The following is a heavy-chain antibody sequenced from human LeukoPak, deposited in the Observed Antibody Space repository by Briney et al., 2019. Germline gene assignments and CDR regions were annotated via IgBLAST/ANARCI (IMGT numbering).Heavy chain of an antibody. V-gene: IGHV3-23*01. Sequence: GGSLRLSCAASGFSFGNSDMNWFRQAPGEGPQWVANINYLGHFTSYADSVKGRFTIARDNSKNMLFLQMDGLRVEDTALYYCPKDPNWEGGYWGQGILVTVSS. D-gene: IGHD1-1*01. CDR2: INYLGHFT. CDR1: GFSFGNSD. CDR3: PKDPNWEGGY. J-gene: IGHJ4*02.